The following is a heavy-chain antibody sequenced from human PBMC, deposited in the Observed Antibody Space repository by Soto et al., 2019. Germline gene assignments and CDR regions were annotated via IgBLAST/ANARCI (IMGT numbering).Heavy chain of an antibody. D-gene: IGHD3-10*01. V-gene: IGHV3-21*01. J-gene: IGHJ6*02. CDR2: ISSSSSYI. Sequence: PGGSLGLSCAASRFTFSSYSMNCVRQAPGKGLEWVSSISSSSSYIYYADSVKGRFTISRDNAKNSLYLQMNSLRAEDTAVYYCARDPYYYGSGSYYTGYYYGMDVWGQGTTVTVSS. CDR3: ARDPYYYGSGSYYTGYYYGMDV. CDR1: RFTFSSYS.